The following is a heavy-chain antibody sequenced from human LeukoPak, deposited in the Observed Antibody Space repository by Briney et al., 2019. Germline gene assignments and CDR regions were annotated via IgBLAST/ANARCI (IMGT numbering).Heavy chain of an antibody. J-gene: IGHJ4*02. Sequence: SETLSLTCTVSGGSISSYYWSWIRQPPGKGLEWIGYIYYSGSTNYNPSLKSRVTISVDTSKNQFSLKLSSVTAADTAVYYCARGSSIVVVKGFFDYWGRGTLVTVSS. CDR3: ARGSSIVVVKGFFDY. D-gene: IGHD2-2*01. V-gene: IGHV4-59*01. CDR1: GGSISSYY. CDR2: IYYSGST.